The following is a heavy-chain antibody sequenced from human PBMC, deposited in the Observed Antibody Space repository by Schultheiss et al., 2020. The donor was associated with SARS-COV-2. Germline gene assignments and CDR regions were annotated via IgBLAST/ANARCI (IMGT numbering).Heavy chain of an antibody. CDR1: GFTFSSYA. V-gene: IGHV3-23*01. Sequence: GGSLRLSCAASGFTFSSYAMSWVRQAPGKGLEWVSAISRSGTSTYYADSVKGRFTISRDNSKNTLYLQMNSLRAEDTAVYYCAKGPCSSTSCYADYFDYWGQGTLVTVSS. CDR3: AKGPCSSTSCYADYFDY. D-gene: IGHD2-2*01. CDR2: ISRSGTST. J-gene: IGHJ4*02.